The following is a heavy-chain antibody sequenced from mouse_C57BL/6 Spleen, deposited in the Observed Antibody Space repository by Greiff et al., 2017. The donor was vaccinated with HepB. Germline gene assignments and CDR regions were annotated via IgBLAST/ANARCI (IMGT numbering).Heavy chain of an antibody. Sequence: VQLQQSGAELVKLGASVKLSCKASGYTFTSYWMQWVKQRPGQGLEWIGEIDPSDSYTNYNQKFKGKATLTVDTSSSTAYMQLSSLTSEDSAVYYCAKNPFAYWGQGTLVTVSA. J-gene: IGHJ3*01. CDR1: GYTFTSYW. V-gene: IGHV1-50*01. CDR3: AKNPFAY. CDR2: IDPSDSYT.